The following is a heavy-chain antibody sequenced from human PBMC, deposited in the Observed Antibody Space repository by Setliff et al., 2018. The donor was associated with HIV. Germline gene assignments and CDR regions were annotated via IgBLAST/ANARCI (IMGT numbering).Heavy chain of an antibody. CDR2: MHYSGST. D-gene: IGHD3-22*01. CDR1: GGSISSSSYY. J-gene: IGHJ4*02. V-gene: IGHV4-39*07. Sequence: SETLSLTCTVSGGSISSSSYYWGWIRQPPGKGLEWIGSMHYSGSTYYADSVKGRFTISRDNSKNTLYLQMNSLRAEDTAVYYCAKENAITMIVVVIFDYFDYWGQGTLVTVSS. CDR3: AKENAITMIVVVIFDYFDY.